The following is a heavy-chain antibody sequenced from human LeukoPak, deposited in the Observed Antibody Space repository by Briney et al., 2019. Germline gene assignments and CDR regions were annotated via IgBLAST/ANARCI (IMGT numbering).Heavy chain of an antibody. Sequence: PSQTLSLTCTVSGGSISSGDYYWSWIRQPPGKGLEWIGYIYYSGSTYYNPSLKSRVTISVDPSKTQFSLKLSSVTAADTAVYYCARAGIYGSGSYSPNWFDPWGQGTLVTVSS. CDR1: GGSISSGDYY. J-gene: IGHJ5*02. V-gene: IGHV4-30-4*08. CDR3: ARAGIYGSGSYSPNWFDP. D-gene: IGHD3-10*01. CDR2: IYYSGST.